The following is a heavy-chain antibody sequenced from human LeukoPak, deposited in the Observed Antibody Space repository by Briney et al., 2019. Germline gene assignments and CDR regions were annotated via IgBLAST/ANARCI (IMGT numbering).Heavy chain of an antibody. CDR2: ISYDGSNK. Sequence: PGGSLRLSCAASGFTFSSYGMHWVRQAPGKGLEWVAVISYDGSNKYYADSVKGRFTISRDNSKNTLYLQVNTLRAEDTAVYYCARDNNWGSTHYWGQGTLVTVSS. J-gene: IGHJ4*02. CDR1: GFTFSSYG. D-gene: IGHD7-27*01. V-gene: IGHV3-30*03. CDR3: ARDNNWGSTHY.